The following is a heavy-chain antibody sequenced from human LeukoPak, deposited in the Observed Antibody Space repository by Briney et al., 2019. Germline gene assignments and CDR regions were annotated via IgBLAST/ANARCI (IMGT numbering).Heavy chain of an antibody. CDR2: IYTSGST. J-gene: IGHJ4*02. V-gene: IGHV4-61*02. D-gene: IGHD3-3*01. CDR1: GGSISSGSYY. Sequence: PSETLSLTCTVSGGSISSGSYYWRWIRQPAGKGLEWIGRIYTSGSTNYNPSLKSRVTISVDTSKNQFSLKLSSVTAADTAVYYCARGITIFGVVTAFFDYWGQGTLVTVSS. CDR3: ARGITIFGVVTAFFDY.